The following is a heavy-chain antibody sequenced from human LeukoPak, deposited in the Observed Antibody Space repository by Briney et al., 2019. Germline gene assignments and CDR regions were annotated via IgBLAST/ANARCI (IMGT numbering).Heavy chain of an antibody. CDR3: ARTYCSGGSCYSFDP. CDR2: ISAYNGNT. D-gene: IGHD2-15*01. V-gene: IGHV1-18*01. J-gene: IGHJ5*02. CDR1: GYTFTSYG. Sequence: ASVKVSCKASGYTFTSYGISWVRQAPGQGLEWMGWISAYNGNTNYAQKLQGRVTMTTDTSTSTAYMELRSLRSDDTAVYYCARTYCSGGSCYSFDPWGQGTPVTVSS.